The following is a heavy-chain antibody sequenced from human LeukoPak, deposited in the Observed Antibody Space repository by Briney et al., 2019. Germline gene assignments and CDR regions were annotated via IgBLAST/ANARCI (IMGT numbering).Heavy chain of an antibody. CDR1: RYTFTGYY. CDR2: INPNSGGT. V-gene: IGHV1-2*02. J-gene: IGHJ5*02. D-gene: IGHD1-26*01. Sequence: WASVTVSCKASRYTFTGYYMHWVRQAPGQGLEWMGWINPNSGGTNYAQKFQGRVTMARDTSISTAYMELSRLRSDDTAVYYCARDGPSKGELLGWFDPWGQGTLVTVSS. CDR3: ARDGPSKGELLGWFDP.